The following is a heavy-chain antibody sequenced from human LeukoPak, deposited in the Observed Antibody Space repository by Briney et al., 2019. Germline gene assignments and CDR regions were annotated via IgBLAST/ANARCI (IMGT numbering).Heavy chain of an antibody. Sequence: WASVKVSCKASGYTFTSYGISWVRQAPGQGLEWMGWISAYNGNTNYAQKLQGRVTMTTDTSTSTAYMELRSLRSDDTAVYYCASPRPDIVATMNAFDIWGQGTMVTVSS. V-gene: IGHV1-18*01. CDR3: ASPRPDIVATMNAFDI. CDR2: ISAYNGNT. CDR1: GYTFTSYG. D-gene: IGHD5-12*01. J-gene: IGHJ3*02.